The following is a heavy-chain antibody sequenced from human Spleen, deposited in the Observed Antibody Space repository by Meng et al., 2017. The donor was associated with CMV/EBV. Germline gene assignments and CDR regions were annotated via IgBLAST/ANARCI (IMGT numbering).Heavy chain of an antibody. Sequence: GSLRLSCTVSGGSTSSSSYYWGWIRQPPGKGLEWVATIYYSGSTYYNPSLKSRVTISVDTSKNQFSLKLSSVTAADTAVYYCARFFYSSGWRDYGMDVWGQGTTVTVSS. D-gene: IGHD6-19*01. CDR3: ARFFYSSGWRDYGMDV. J-gene: IGHJ6*02. CDR1: GGSTSSSSYY. V-gene: IGHV4-39*07. CDR2: IYYSGST.